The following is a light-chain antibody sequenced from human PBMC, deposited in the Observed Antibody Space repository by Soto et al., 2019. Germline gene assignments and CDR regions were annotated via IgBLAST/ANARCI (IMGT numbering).Light chain of an antibody. J-gene: IGKJ2*01. CDR1: RSVISRY. Sequence: EIVLTQSPGTLPLSQGERATLSCRASRSVISRYLAWYQQKPGQAPRLLLYCTSSMATGIPDRFSVSGSGTDFTLTISGLEPEACAVYYCHQYGYSPFTLGQGTDLEIK. CDR2: CTS. CDR3: HQYGYSPFT. V-gene: IGKV3-20*01.